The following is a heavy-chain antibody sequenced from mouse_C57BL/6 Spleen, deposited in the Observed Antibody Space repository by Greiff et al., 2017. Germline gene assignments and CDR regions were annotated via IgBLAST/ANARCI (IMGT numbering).Heavy chain of an antibody. J-gene: IGHJ1*03. Sequence: VKLQESGPGLVAPSQSLSITCTVSGFSLTSYAISWVRQPPGKGLEWLGVIWTGGGTNYNSAHKSRLSISQDNSKSQVFLKMNSLQTDDTARYYCARKGYGYYDLYWYFDVWGTGTTVTVSS. CDR1: GFSLTSYA. CDR2: IWTGGGT. V-gene: IGHV2-9-1*01. D-gene: IGHD2-3*01. CDR3: ARKGYGYYDLYWYFDV.